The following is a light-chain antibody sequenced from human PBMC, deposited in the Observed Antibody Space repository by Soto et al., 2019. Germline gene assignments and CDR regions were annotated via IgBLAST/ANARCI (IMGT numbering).Light chain of an antibody. Sequence: QSALTQPPSVSESPGQSITISCTGTSSDVGDYNFVSWYQQHPDKAPKLMIYDVSKRPSGVPDRFSGSKSGYTASLTISGLQAEDEADYYCCSYAGSYSYVFGTGTKVTVL. V-gene: IGLV2-11*01. CDR1: SSDVGDYNF. CDR2: DVS. J-gene: IGLJ1*01. CDR3: CSYAGSYSYV.